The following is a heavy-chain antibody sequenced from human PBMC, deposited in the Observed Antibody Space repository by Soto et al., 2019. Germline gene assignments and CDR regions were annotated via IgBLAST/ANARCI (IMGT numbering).Heavy chain of an antibody. J-gene: IGHJ5*02. Sequence: AASVKVSCQASGYSFTGYYMHWVRQVPGQGLEWLGWINPIIVGRKYAQKLQGRVIMPSDTSLSTAYLGLSSLRSDDTAVYYCTRQIRSTSGTVYNWFDPWGQGTLVTVSA. CDR2: INPIIVGR. V-gene: IGHV1-2*02. CDR1: GYSFTGYY. D-gene: IGHD2-2*01. CDR3: TRQIRSTSGTVYNWFDP.